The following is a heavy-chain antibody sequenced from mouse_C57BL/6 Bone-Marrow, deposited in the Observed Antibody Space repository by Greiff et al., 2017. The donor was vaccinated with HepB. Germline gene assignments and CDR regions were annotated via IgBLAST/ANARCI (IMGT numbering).Heavy chain of an antibody. CDR2: ISGGGGNT. J-gene: IGHJ4*01. CDR3: ARHGVYAMDY. V-gene: IGHV5-9*01. CDR1: GFTFSSYT. Sequence: DVHLVESGGGLVKPGGSLKLSCAASGFTFSSYTMSWVRQTPEKRLEWVATISGGGGNTYYPDSVKGRFTISRDNAKNTLYLQMSSLRSEDTALYYCARHGVYAMDYWGQGTSVTVSS.